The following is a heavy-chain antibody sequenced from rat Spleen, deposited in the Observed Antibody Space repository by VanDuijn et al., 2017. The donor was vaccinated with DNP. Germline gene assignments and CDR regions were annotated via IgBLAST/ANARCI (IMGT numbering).Heavy chain of an antibody. J-gene: IGHJ3*01. V-gene: IGHV3-1*01. D-gene: IGHD1-12*03. CDR3: VTQDFGGSPGWLLSPNWFAS. Sequence: EVQLQESGPGLVKPSQSLSLTCSVTGYSITSNYWAWIRKFPGNKMEWMGYISYSGSTSYNPSLKSRISITRDTSKNQFFLQLNSVTTEDTATYYCVTQDFGGSPGWLLSPNWFASWGQGTLVAVSS. CDR2: ISYSGST. CDR1: GYSITSNY.